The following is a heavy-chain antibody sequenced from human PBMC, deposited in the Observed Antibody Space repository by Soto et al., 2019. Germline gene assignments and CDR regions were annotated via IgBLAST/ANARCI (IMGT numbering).Heavy chain of an antibody. CDR2: IYSGGYT. D-gene: IGHD6-25*01. V-gene: IGHV3-53*01. Sequence: EVQLVESGGGLIQPGGSLRLSCAVSGFTVSNNYMSWVRQAPGKGLEGVSVIYSGGYTAYGDSVKGRFTISRDNSKNPLNLQKNSLRPADPAVFYWGTQRGGGGYWGQGTLVTVSS. J-gene: IGHJ4*02. CDR1: GFTVSNNY. CDR3: GTQRGGGGY.